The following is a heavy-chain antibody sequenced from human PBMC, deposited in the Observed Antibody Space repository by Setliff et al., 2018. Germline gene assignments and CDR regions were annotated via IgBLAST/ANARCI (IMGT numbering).Heavy chain of an antibody. CDR3: ARSPALLGIVYLDP. CDR1: GGTFSRYA. CDR2: IIPIFGTT. V-gene: IGHV1-69*05. Sequence: ASVKVSCKASGGTFSRYAISWVRQAPGQGLEWMGGIIPIFGTTNYAQKFQGRVTITTDESTSTAYMELNSLTSEDTAVYYCARSPALLGIVYLDPWGQGTRVTVSS. J-gene: IGHJ5*02. D-gene: IGHD2-15*01.